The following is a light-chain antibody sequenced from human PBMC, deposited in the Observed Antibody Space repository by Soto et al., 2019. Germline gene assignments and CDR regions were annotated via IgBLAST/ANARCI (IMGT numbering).Light chain of an antibody. J-gene: IGLJ1*01. CDR1: SSDVGGYNY. CDR2: DVS. Sequence: QSVLTQPRSVSGSPGQSVTISCTGTSSDVGGYNYVSWYQQHPGEAPKLMIYDVSKRPSGVPDRFSGSKSGNTASLTISGLQAEDEADYYCCSYAGSYTYVFGTGTRSPS. V-gene: IGLV2-11*01. CDR3: CSYAGSYTYV.